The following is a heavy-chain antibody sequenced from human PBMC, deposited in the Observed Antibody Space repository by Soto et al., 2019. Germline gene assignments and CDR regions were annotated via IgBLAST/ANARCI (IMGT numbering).Heavy chain of an antibody. CDR2: ISFDGTNN. V-gene: IGHV3-30*18. CDR3: AKDQDLPLGYYYGMDV. J-gene: IGHJ6*02. Sequence: QVQLVESGGGVVQPGRSLRLSCAASGFTFRTYGMHWVRQAPGKGLEWVALISFDGTNNYYADSAKGRFTISRDNSRNTLYLQLNSLRAEDTAVYYCAKDQDLPLGYYYGMDVWGQGTTVTVSS. CDR1: GFTFRTYG.